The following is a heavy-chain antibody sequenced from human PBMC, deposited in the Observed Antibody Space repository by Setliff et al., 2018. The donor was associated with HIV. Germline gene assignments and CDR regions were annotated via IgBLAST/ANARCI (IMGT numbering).Heavy chain of an antibody. J-gene: IGHJ4*02. CDR2: IYQSVST. D-gene: IGHD2-2*01. CDR1: VASISHSDSD. V-gene: IGHV4-39*01. Sequence: PSETLSLTCAVYVASISHSDSDWGWIRQPPGKRLEWLGSIYQSVSTSYNPSLSSRLTISGDTSKNQVSLRLSSVTAADTAIYFCASGGAGSNSGFDYWGRGTLVTASS. CDR3: ASGGAGSNSGFDY.